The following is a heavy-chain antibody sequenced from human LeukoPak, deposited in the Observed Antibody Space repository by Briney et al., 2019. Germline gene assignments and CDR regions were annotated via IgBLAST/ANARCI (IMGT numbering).Heavy chain of an antibody. J-gene: IGHJ4*02. CDR3: AKDLTAAGKGPADY. CDR2: ISWNSGSI. D-gene: IGHD6-13*01. V-gene: IGHV3-9*01. Sequence: GGPLRLTCAASGFTFDGYAMHRVRQAPGKGLEWVSGISWNSGSIGYADSVKGRFTISRDNAKNSLYLQMNSLRAEDTALYYCAKDLTAAGKGPADYWGQGTLVTVPS. CDR1: GFTFDGYA.